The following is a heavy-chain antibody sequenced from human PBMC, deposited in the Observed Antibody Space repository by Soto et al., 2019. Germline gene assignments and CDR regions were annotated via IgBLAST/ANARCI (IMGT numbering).Heavy chain of an antibody. D-gene: IGHD4-17*01. CDR1: GYTFTSYA. V-gene: IGHV1-3*01. CDR2: VNAGNGST. Sequence: QVQLVQSGAAVKKPGASVKVSCKASGYTFTSYAFHWVRQAPGQRLEWMGLVNAGNGSTKYSQNFQGRGTLTRDTSETKYYMELSGLGSEDTAFYYCARPLYADYFDYWGQGTLVTVSS. J-gene: IGHJ4*02. CDR3: ARPLYADYFDY.